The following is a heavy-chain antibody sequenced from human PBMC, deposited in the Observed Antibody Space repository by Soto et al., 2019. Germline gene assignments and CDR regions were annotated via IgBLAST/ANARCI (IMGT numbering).Heavy chain of an antibody. CDR3: ARDCLTGDPREAFDY. V-gene: IGHV3-21*01. CDR1: GFNFGAYS. J-gene: IGHJ4*02. D-gene: IGHD7-27*01. CDR2: IDPTSTEK. Sequence: GGSLRLSCAGSGFNFGAYSLSWFRRAPGKGLEWVSSIDPTSTEKHYADSVEGRFTVSRDNARSSLYLQIFNLRVDDTAVYCCARDCLTGDPREAFDYWGQGTLVTVSS.